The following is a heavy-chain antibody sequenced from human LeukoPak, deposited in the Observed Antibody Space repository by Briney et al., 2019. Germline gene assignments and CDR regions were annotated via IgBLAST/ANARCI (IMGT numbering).Heavy chain of an antibody. V-gene: IGHV4-39*01. CDR2: IYYSGST. CDR3: ARGRVRRFLRYLDYMDV. J-gene: IGHJ6*03. Sequence: SETLSLTCTVSGGSISSSSYYWGWIRQPPGKGLEWIGSIYYSGSTYYNPSLKSRVTISVDTSKNQFSLKLSSVTAADTAVYYCARGRVRRFLRYLDYMDVWGKGTTVTVSS. CDR1: GGSISSSSYY. D-gene: IGHD1-14*01.